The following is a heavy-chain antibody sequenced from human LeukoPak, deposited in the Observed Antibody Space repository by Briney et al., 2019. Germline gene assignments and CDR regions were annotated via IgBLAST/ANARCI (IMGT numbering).Heavy chain of an antibody. D-gene: IGHD3-10*01. CDR1: GFTFSSYA. J-gene: IGHJ4*02. V-gene: IGHV3-30*04. CDR3: ARGKLLWFGESTYFDY. Sequence: PGRSLRLSCAASGFTFSSYAMHWVRQAPGKGLEWVAVISYDGSNTYYADSVKGRFTISRDNSKNTLYLQMNSLRPEDTAVYYCARGKLLWFGESTYFDYWGQGTLVTVSS. CDR2: ISYDGSNT.